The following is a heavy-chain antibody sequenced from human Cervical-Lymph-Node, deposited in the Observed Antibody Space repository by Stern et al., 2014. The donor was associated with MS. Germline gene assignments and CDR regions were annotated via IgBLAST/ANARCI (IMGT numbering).Heavy chain of an antibody. V-gene: IGHV1-69*01. CDR3: ARGGIGSSRLYYHFYGMDV. CDR1: GGTFNSYV. Sequence: HVQLGQSGAEVKKPGSSVKVSCKASGGTFNSYVISWVRQAPGQGLEWMGGFVTLVSTTHYAQKLQGRVTITADESRSTTYMELTSLRSDDTAVYYCARGGIGSSRLYYHFYGMDVWGQGTTVTVSS. CDR2: FVTLVSTT. J-gene: IGHJ6*02. D-gene: IGHD6-6*01.